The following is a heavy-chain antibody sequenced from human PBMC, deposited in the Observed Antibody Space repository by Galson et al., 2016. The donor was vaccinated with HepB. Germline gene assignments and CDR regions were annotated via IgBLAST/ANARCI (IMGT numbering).Heavy chain of an antibody. J-gene: IGHJ4*02. CDR1: GFTFRNTW. D-gene: IGHD7-27*01. CDR3: ARENWVTDY. V-gene: IGHV3-7*03. CDR2: IKQDGTKK. Sequence: SLRLSCAASGFTFRNTWMNWVRQVPGKGLEWVANIKQDGTKKNYVDSVKGRFTISRDNAKNSVYLQMNSLRDEDTAVYYCARENWVTDYWGQGTLVTVSS.